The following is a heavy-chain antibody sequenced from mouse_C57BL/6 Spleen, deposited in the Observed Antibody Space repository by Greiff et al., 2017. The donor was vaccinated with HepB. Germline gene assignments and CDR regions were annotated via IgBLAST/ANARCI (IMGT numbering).Heavy chain of an antibody. CDR2: IYPGDGDT. D-gene: IGHD2-5*01. Sequence: QVLLQQSGPELVKPGASVKISCKASGYSFSSSWMNWVKQRPGKGLEWIGRIYPGDGDTNYNGKFKGKATLTADKSSSTAYMQLSSLTSEDSAVYFCARRSNYGHYYAMDYWGQGTSVTVSS. V-gene: IGHV1-82*01. CDR1: GYSFSSSW. CDR3: ARRSNYGHYYAMDY. J-gene: IGHJ4*01.